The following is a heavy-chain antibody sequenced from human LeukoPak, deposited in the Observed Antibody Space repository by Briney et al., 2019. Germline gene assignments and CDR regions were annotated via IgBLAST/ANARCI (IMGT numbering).Heavy chain of an antibody. J-gene: IGHJ4*02. CDR1: DSSVNSGTYY. CDR3: ARVLTMVRGVTFIDY. D-gene: IGHD3-10*01. V-gene: IGHV4-39*07. Sequence: PSETLSLTCTVSDSSVNSGTYYWGWIRQPPGKGLEWIGDIYYSGSAYYNPSLKSRVTMSVDTSKNQFSLKLSSVTAADTAVYYCARVLTMVRGVTFIDYWGQGTLVTVSS. CDR2: IYYSGSA.